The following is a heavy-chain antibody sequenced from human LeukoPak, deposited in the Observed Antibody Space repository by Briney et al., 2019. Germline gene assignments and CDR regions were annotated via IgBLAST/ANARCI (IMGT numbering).Heavy chain of an antibody. CDR2: VYYSGPN. Sequence: SETLSLTCNVSGDSIISSYWAWIRQPPGKGLEWIGYVYYSGPNNFNPSLKSRVTGSVDTSKSQVSLTLNSVTAADTAIYYCARVRWGDFDPWGQGILVTVSS. V-gene: IGHV4-59*01. CDR3: ARVRWGDFDP. CDR1: GDSIISSY. J-gene: IGHJ5*02. D-gene: IGHD2-21*02.